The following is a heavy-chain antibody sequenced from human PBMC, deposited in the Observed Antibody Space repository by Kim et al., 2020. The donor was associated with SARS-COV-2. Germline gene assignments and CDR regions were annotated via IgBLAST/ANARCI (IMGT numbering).Heavy chain of an antibody. Sequence: SVKVSCKASGGTFSSYAISWVRQAPGQGLEWMGRIIPILGIANYAQKFQGRVTITADKSTSTAYMELSSLRSEDTAVYYCARDRSLRFLEFWGQGTLVTVSS. V-gene: IGHV1-69*04. CDR2: IIPILGIA. J-gene: IGHJ4*02. CDR1: GGTFSSYA. D-gene: IGHD3-3*01. CDR3: ARDRSLRFLEF.